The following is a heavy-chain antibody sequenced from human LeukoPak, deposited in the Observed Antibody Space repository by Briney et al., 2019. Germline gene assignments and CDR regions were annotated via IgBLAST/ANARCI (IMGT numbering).Heavy chain of an antibody. CDR3: AMGDGYNRY. J-gene: IGHJ4*02. CDR2: IYYSGST. CDR1: GASISGYY. V-gene: IGHV4-59*01. D-gene: IGHD5-24*01. Sequence: SETLSLTCTVSGASISGYYWSWIRQPPGKGLEWIGYIYYSGSTNYNPSLKSRVTISVDTSKNQFSLKLSSVTAADTAVYYCAMGDGYNRYWGQGTLVTVSS.